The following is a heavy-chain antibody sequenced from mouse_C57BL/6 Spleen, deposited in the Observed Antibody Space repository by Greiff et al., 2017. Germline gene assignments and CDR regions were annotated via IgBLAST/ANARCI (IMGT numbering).Heavy chain of an antibody. V-gene: IGHV1-72*01. CDR1: GYTFTSYW. D-gene: IGHD2-5*01. CDR2: IDPNSGGT. J-gene: IGHJ2*01. Sequence: QVQLKQPGAELVKPGASVKLSCKASGYTFTSYWMHWVKQRPGRGLEWIGRIDPNSGGTKYNEKFKSKATLTVDKPSSTAYMQLSSLTSEDSAVYYCARSEDSNYLYYFDYWGQGTTLTVSS. CDR3: ARSEDSNYLYYFDY.